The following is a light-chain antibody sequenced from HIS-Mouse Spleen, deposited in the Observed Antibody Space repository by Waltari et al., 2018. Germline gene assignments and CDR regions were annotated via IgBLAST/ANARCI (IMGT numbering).Light chain of an antibody. CDR1: QVISSY. Sequence: DIQLTQSPSFLSASVGDRVTITCRSSQVISSYLAWYQQKPGKAPKLLIYAASTLQSWVPSRFSGSGSGTEFTLTISSRQPEDFATYYCQQLNSYPPTFGQGTKVEIK. CDR2: AAS. J-gene: IGKJ1*01. V-gene: IGKV1-9*01. CDR3: QQLNSYPPT.